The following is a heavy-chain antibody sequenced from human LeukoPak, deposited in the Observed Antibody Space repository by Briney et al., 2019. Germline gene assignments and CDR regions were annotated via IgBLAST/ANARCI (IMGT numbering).Heavy chain of an antibody. V-gene: IGHV1-2*02. CDR1: GYTFTGYY. Sequence: ASVKVSCKAPGYTFTGYYMHWVRQAPGQGLEWMGWINPNSGGTNYAQKFQGRVTMTRDTSISTAYMELSRLRSDDTAVYYCARDQDWTVGCYDYWGQGTLVTVSS. J-gene: IGHJ4*02. CDR3: ARDQDWTVGCYDY. CDR2: INPNSGGT. D-gene: IGHD4-23*01.